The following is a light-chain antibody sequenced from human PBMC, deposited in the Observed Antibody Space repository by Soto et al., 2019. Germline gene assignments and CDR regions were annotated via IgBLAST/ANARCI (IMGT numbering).Light chain of an antibody. V-gene: IGLV2-14*01. CDR3: SSYTSSSTPYV. CDR2: EVN. J-gene: IGLJ1*01. CDR1: SSDVGSYTY. Sequence: QSALTQPASVSGSPRQSITISCTGASSDVGSYTYVSWYQQHPGKAPKLMIYEVNNRPSGVSNRFSGSKSGNTASLTISGLQAEDEADYYCSSYTSSSTPYVFRLGTKVT.